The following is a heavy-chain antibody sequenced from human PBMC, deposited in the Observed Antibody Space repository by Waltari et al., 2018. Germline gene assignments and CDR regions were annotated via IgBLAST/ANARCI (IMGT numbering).Heavy chain of an antibody. J-gene: IGHJ4*02. V-gene: IGHV3-21*02. D-gene: IGHD7-27*01. CDR3: ARGGWGFYLDD. CDR1: GFTFSSYS. Sequence: EVLLVESGGGLVKPGGSLRLSCAASGFTFSSYSMNWVRQAPGKGLEWVSSISSSGSYTHDVDSVKGRVTISRDNAKNSLYLQMNTLRAEDTAVYYCARGGWGFYLDDWGQGTLVTSSS. CDR2: ISSSGSYT.